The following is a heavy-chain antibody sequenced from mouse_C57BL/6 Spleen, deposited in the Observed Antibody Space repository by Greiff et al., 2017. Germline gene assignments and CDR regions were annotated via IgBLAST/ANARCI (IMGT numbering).Heavy chain of an antibody. CDR1: GYTFTSYW. V-gene: IGHV1-7*01. Sequence: QVQLQQSGAELAKPGASVKLSCKASGYTFTSYWMHWVKQRPGQGLEWIGYINPSSGYTNSNQKFKDKATLTADKSSSTAYMQLSSLTYEDSAVYYCASPPLYDYDVWYFDVWGTGTTVTVSS. CDR2: INPSSGYT. CDR3: ASPPLYDYDVWYFDV. D-gene: IGHD2-4*01. J-gene: IGHJ1*03.